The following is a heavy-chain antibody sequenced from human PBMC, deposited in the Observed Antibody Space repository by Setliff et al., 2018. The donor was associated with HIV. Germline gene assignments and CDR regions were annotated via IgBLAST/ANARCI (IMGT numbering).Heavy chain of an antibody. CDR1: GFTFSSYA. V-gene: IGHV3-23*01. CDR3: ARVKASWYMDG. CDR2: ISGSGGST. J-gene: IGHJ6*03. Sequence: GGSLRLSCAASGFTFSSYAMSWVRQAPGKGLEWVSGISGSGGSTYYADSVRGRFTISRDNAKNSLYLQMNSLRAEDTAVYFCARVKASWYMDGWGKGTTVTVSS.